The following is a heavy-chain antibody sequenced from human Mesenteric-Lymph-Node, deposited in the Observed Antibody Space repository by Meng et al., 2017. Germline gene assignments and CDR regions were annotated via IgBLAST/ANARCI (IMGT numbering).Heavy chain of an antibody. D-gene: IGHD1-14*01. Sequence: LSLTCAASGFTFSRSAMHWVRQAPGKGLEWVAVMSYDGNDIHYGDSVKGRFTISRDNSKNTLYLQMSSLRAEDTAVYYCARDQYGSIDYWGQGTLVTVSS. CDR3: ARDQYGSIDY. CDR2: MSYDGNDI. CDR1: GFTFSRSA. V-gene: IGHV3-30*04. J-gene: IGHJ4*02.